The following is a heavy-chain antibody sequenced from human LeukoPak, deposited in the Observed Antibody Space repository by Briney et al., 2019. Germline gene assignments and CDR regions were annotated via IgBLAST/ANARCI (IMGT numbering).Heavy chain of an antibody. D-gene: IGHD3-16*01. J-gene: IGHJ1*01. CDR1: GFSFDHNA. V-gene: IGHV3-43*02. CDR3: AKDNQRGGFQH. Sequence: PGGSLRLSCAASGFSFDHNAMYWVRQAPGKGLEWVSLISGDGATTYYADSVKGRFNISRDNSKSSLYLQMNSLRSEDTALYYCAKDNQRGGFQHWGQGTLVTVSS. CDR2: ISGDGATT.